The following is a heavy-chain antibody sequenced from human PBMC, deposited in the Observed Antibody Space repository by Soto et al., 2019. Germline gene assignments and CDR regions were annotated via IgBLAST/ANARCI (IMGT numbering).Heavy chain of an antibody. D-gene: IGHD2-15*01. Sequence: SETLSLTCTVSGDSISSGDYYWSWIRQPPGKGLEWIGCIYYSGNTYYNPSLKRRFSISVDTSKNQFSLQLSSVTVADTAVCYCARRYGGNFDYWGQGTLVPVSS. CDR2: IYYSGNT. V-gene: IGHV4-30-4*01. J-gene: IGHJ4*02. CDR1: GDSISSGDYY. CDR3: ARRYGGNFDY.